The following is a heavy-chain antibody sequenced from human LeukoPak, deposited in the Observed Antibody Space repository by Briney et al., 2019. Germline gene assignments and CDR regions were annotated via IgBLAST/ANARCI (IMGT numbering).Heavy chain of an antibody. J-gene: IGHJ4*02. V-gene: IGHV5-51*01. CDR1: GYSFTSYW. Sequence: GESLKISCKGSGYSFTSYWNAWVRQRPGKGLEWMGIIYPGGSETRYDPSFQGQVTISADSSTSTAYLQWSSLRASDAAMYYCARASRDGYNQNFDHWGQGTLVTVSS. CDR2: IYPGGSET. CDR3: ARASRDGYNQNFDH. D-gene: IGHD5-24*01.